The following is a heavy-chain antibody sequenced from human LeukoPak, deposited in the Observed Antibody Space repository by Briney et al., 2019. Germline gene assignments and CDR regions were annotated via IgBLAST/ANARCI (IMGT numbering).Heavy chain of an antibody. CDR2: ISYDGSNK. J-gene: IGHJ6*03. V-gene: IGHV3-30*18. Sequence: GGSLRVSCAASGFTFSSYGMHWVRQAPGRGLEWVAVISYDGSNKFYADSVKGRFTISRDNSKNTLYLQMTSLRAEGTAVYCCVKDGLFLTTELKFFYMDVWGKGTTVTVSS. CDR1: GFTFSSYG. CDR3: VKDGLFLTTELKFFYMDV. D-gene: IGHD4-11*01.